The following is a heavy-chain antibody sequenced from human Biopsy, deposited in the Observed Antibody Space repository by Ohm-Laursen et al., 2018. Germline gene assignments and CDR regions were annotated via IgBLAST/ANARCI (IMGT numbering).Heavy chain of an antibody. J-gene: IGHJ6*02. V-gene: IGHV3-7*01. Sequence: SLRLSCAASGFTFSSYAMSWVRQAPGKGLEWVANINQGGSEKYYVDSVKGRFTISRDNAKSSLYLQMNRLRAEDTAVYYCARVSTYYYVSNGFSSSYGMDVWGQGTTVTVSS. D-gene: IGHD3-22*01. CDR2: INQGGSEK. CDR3: ARVSTYYYVSNGFSSSYGMDV. CDR1: GFTFSSYA.